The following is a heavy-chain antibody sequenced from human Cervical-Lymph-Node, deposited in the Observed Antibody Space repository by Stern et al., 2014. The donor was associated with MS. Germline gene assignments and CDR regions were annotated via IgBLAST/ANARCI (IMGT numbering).Heavy chain of an antibody. CDR2: IAYDGKKE. V-gene: IGHV3-30*18. J-gene: IGHJ4*02. CDR3: AKGNNGTPDY. CDR1: GFDFSTFG. D-gene: IGHD1-26*01. Sequence: QVQLVQSGGGVVQPGGSLRLSCAASGFDFSTFGMHWVRQAPGKGLEWVAVIAYDGKKEYYADSVKGRFTISRDNSRNTVSLQMNALRSEDTAVFYCAKGNNGTPDYWGRGTLVTVSS.